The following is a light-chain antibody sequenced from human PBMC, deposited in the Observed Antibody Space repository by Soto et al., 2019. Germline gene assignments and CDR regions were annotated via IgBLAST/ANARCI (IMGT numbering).Light chain of an antibody. J-gene: IGLJ2*01. Sequence: QSVLTQPRSVSGSPGQLVTISCTGTSSDVGGYNYVSWYQQHPGKAPKLMIYDVSKRPSGVPDRFSGSKSGNTASLTISGLQAEDEADYYCCSYAGSPHVVFGGGTKLTVL. CDR1: SSDVGGYNY. CDR2: DVS. CDR3: CSYAGSPHVV. V-gene: IGLV2-11*01.